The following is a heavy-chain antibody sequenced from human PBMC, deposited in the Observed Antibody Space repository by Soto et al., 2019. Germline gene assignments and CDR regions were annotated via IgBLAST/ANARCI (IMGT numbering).Heavy chain of an antibody. CDR1: GYTFTSYG. CDR3: ARGRQYYYDSSGYFY. D-gene: IGHD3-22*01. J-gene: IGHJ4*02. V-gene: IGHV1-18*01. CDR2: ISAYNGNT. Sequence: GASVKVSCKASGYTFTSYGISWVRQAPGQGLEWMGWISAYNGNTNYAQKLQGRVTMTTDTSTSTAYMELRSLRSDDTAVYYCARGRQYYYDSSGYFYWGQGTLVTVSS.